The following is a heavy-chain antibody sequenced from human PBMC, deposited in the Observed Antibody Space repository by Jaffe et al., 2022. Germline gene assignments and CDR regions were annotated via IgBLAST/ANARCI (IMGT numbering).Heavy chain of an antibody. CDR3: ARLYGSGSYEFDY. CDR2: IYTSGST. Sequence: QVQLQESGPGLVKPSQTLSLTCTVSGGSISSGSYYWSWIRQPAGKGLEWIGRIYTSGSTNYNPSLKSRVTISVDTSKNQFSLKLSSVTAADTAVYYCARLYGSGSYEFDYWGQGTLVTVSS. CDR1: GGSISSGSYY. D-gene: IGHD3-10*01. V-gene: IGHV4-61*02. J-gene: IGHJ4*02.